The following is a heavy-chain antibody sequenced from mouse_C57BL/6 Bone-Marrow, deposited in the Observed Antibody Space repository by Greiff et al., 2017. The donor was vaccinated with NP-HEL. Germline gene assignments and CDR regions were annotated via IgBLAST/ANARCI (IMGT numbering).Heavy chain of an antibody. D-gene: IGHD2-5*01. CDR1: GYTFTSYG. V-gene: IGHV1-81*01. Sequence: QVQLQQSGAELARPGASVKLSCKASGYTFTSYGISWVKQRTGQGLEWIGEIYPRSGNTYYNEKVKGKATLTADKSSSTAYMELRSLTSEDSAVYFCARESYYSNLGFAYWGQGTLVTVSA. CDR2: IYPRSGNT. J-gene: IGHJ3*01. CDR3: ARESYYSNLGFAY.